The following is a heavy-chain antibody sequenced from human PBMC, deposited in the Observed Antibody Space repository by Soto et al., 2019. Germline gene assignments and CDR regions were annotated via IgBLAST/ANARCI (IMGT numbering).Heavy chain of an antibody. CDR1: GGSIISGDYY. CDR3: ARDQASRVDP. J-gene: IGHJ5*02. Sequence: SETLSLTCTVSGGSIISGDYYWSWIRQPPGKGLEWIGYIHYSGSTYYNPSLKSRVTISVDTSKNQFSLKLSSVTAADTAVYYCARDQASRVDPWGQGTLVTVSS. V-gene: IGHV4-30-4*01. CDR2: IHYSGST.